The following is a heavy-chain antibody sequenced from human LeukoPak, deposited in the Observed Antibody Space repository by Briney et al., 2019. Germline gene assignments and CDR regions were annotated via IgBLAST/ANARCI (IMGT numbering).Heavy chain of an antibody. D-gene: IGHD3-10*01. CDR3: ARDSCLIKTCLDY. J-gene: IGHJ4*02. CDR1: GFTFSSYS. CDR2: ISSSSSYI. Sequence: GGSLRLSCAASGFTFSSYSMNWVRQAPGKGLEWVSSISSSSSYIYYADSVKGRFTISRDKSKSTMYLQIDTLRAEDTAVYYCARDSCLIKTCLDYWGQGTLVTVSS. V-gene: IGHV3-21*01.